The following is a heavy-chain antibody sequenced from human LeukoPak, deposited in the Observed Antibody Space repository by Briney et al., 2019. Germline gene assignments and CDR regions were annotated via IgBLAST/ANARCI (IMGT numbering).Heavy chain of an antibody. CDR2: INHSGST. CDR1: GGAFSGYY. V-gene: IGHV4-34*01. D-gene: IGHD3-3*01. J-gene: IGHJ6*02. Sequence: SETLSLTCAVYGGAFSGYYWSWIRQPPGKGLEWIGEINHSGSTNYNPSLKSRVTISVDTSKNQFSLKLSSVTAADTAVYYCAKVTGSVYYVYYYYGMDVWGQGTTVTVSS. CDR3: AKVTGSVYYVYYYYGMDV.